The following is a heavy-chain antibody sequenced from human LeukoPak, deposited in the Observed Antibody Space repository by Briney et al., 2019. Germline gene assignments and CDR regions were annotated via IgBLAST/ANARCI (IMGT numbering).Heavy chain of an antibody. V-gene: IGHV1-18*01. CDR1: GYTFTSYG. J-gene: IGHJ4*02. CDR2: ISAYNGNT. Sequence: ASVKVSCKASGYTFTSYGISWVRQPPGQGLEWMGWISAYNGNTNYAQKLQGRVTMTTDTSTSTAYMELRSLRSDDTAVYYCAKDTSIGRYCTNGVCSPFDYWGQGTLVTVSS. D-gene: IGHD2-8*01. CDR3: AKDTSIGRYCTNGVCSPFDY.